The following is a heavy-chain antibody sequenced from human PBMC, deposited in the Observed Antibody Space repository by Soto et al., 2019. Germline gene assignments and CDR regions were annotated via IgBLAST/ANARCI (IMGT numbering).Heavy chain of an antibody. D-gene: IGHD1-1*01. J-gene: IGHJ4*02. CDR3: ARGRYGDY. CDR1: GYGFTTYG. Sequence: QVHLVQSGAEVKKPGASVKVSCKGSGYGFTTYGITWVRQAPGQGLEWMAWISAHNGNTNYAQKVQGRVTVTRHTSTSTAYMELTSLRYDDTAVYYCARGRYGDYWGQGALVTVSS. CDR2: ISAHNGNT. V-gene: IGHV1-18*01.